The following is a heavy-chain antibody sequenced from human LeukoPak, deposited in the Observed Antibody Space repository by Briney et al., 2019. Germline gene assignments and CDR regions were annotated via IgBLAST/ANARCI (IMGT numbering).Heavy chain of an antibody. CDR3: AKDVRNYDFWSGYPNWFDP. CDR2: ISGSGGST. CDR1: GFTFSSYA. Sequence: SGGSLRLSCAASGFTFSSYAMSWVRQAPGKGLEWVSAISGSGGSTYYADSVKGRFTISRDNSKNTLYLQMNGLRAEDTAVYYCAKDVRNYDFWSGYPNWFDPWGQGTLVTVSS. J-gene: IGHJ5*02. V-gene: IGHV3-23*01. D-gene: IGHD3-3*01.